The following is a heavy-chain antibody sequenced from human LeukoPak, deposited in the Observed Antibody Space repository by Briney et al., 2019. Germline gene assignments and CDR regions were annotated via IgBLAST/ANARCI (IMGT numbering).Heavy chain of an antibody. CDR3: AKGFHTSSWYGEGFGY. J-gene: IGHJ4*02. CDR1: GFTFSSYG. D-gene: IGHD6-13*01. V-gene: IGHV3-30*02. CDR2: IRYDGSNK. Sequence: GGSLRLSCAASGFTFSSYGMHWVRQAPGKGLEWVAFIRYDGSNKYYTDSVKGRFTISRDNSKNTLYLQMNSLRPEDTAVYYCAKGFHTSSWYGEGFGYWGQGTLVTVSS.